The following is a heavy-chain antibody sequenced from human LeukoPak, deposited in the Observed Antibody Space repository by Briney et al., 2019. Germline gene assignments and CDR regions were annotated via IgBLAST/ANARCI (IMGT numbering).Heavy chain of an antibody. J-gene: IGHJ4*02. Sequence: GGSLRLSCAASGLTFDDYPMHWVRQAPGRGREGVSGISWNNGSIGYADSVKGRFTISRDNAKKYLYLQMNSLRAEDTALYYCAKDTFGITGTTGPLGYFDYWGQGTLVTVSS. D-gene: IGHD1-7*01. V-gene: IGHV3-9*01. CDR3: AKDTFGITGTTGPLGYFDY. CDR2: ISWNNGSI. CDR1: GLTFDDYP.